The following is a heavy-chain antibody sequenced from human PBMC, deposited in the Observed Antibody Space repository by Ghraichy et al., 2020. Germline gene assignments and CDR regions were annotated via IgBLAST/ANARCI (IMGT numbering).Heavy chain of an antibody. J-gene: IGHJ6*02. D-gene: IGHD5-24*01. CDR3: AREGLLETYYYGMDV. V-gene: IGHV3-48*03. CDR1: GFTFSSYE. CDR2: ISSSGSTI. Sequence: LRLSCAASGFTFSSYEMNWVRQAPGKGLEWVSYISSSGSTIYYADSVKGRFTISRDNAKNSLYLQMNSLRAEDTAVYYCAREGLLETYYYGMDVWGQGTTVTVSS.